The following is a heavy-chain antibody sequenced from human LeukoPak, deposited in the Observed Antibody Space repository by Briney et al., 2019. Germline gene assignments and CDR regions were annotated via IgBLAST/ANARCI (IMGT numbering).Heavy chain of an antibody. CDR2: INPSGGST. J-gene: IGHJ4*02. CDR1: GYTFTNYY. CDR3: ARRRGCSSTSCYQIDY. Sequence: ASVKVSCKASGYTFTNYYMHWVRQAPGQGLEWMGIINPSGGSTIYAQKFQGRVTMTTGTSTSTVYMEVSSLRSEDTAVYYCARRRGCSSTSCYQIDYWGQGTLVTVSS. V-gene: IGHV1-46*01. D-gene: IGHD2-2*01.